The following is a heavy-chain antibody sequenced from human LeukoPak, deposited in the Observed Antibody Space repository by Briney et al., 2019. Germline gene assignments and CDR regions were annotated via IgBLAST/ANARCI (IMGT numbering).Heavy chain of an antibody. V-gene: IGHV3-73*01. CDR1: GFTFSGSA. CDR3: TTNYDFWSGYSD. CDR2: IRTKANSYAT. J-gene: IGHJ4*02. Sequence: GGSLRLSCAASGFTFSGSAMEWVRQAAGKGLEWVGRIRTKANSYATAYAASVKGRFTISRDDSKNTAYLQMNSLKTEDTAVYYCTTNYDFWSGYSDWGQGTLVTVSS. D-gene: IGHD3-3*01.